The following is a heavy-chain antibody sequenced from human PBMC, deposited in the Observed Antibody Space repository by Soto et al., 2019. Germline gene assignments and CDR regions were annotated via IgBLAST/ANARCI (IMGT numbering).Heavy chain of an antibody. CDR1: GITISNYP. CDR3: VKDDGGYPSTAPH. J-gene: IGHJ4*02. D-gene: IGHD3-22*01. Sequence: EVQLLESGGGLVQPRGSLRLSCAASGITISNYPMSWVRQAPGKGLDWVSGISGSGDRTYYADSAKGRFTISKDISRNSLSLQLDSLGVEDTAVYFCVKDDGGYPSTAPHWGQGTLVTVSS. V-gene: IGHV3-23*01. CDR2: ISGSGDRT.